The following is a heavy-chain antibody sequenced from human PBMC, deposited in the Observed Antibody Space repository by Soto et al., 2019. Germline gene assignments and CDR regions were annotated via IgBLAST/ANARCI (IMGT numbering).Heavy chain of an antibody. D-gene: IGHD1-26*01. CDR3: ARGDVGAFDL. Sequence: EVQLVESGGGLVQPGGSLRLSCVASDFTFSYYWMHWVREVTGKRLVWVSRIHSDGSSTTYADSVKGRFTISRDNAKNTLYLQIASLRVEDTNVSYCARGDVGAFDLWGQGIMVTVSS. CDR1: DFTFSYYW. CDR2: IHSDGSST. V-gene: IGHV3-74*03. J-gene: IGHJ3*01.